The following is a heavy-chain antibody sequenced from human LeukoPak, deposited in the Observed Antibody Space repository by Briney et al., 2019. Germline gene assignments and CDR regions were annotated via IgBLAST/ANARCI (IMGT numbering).Heavy chain of an antibody. CDR3: ARASYQLLYRGVWFDP. Sequence: GASVKVSFKASGYTFTSYGINWVRQATGQGREGMGWMNPNSGNTGYAQKFQGRVTMTRNTSIRTAYMELSSLRSEHTAVYYCARASYQLLYRGVWFDPWGQGTLVTVSS. V-gene: IGHV1-8*01. D-gene: IGHD2-2*02. CDR1: GYTFTSYG. CDR2: MNPNSGNT. J-gene: IGHJ5*02.